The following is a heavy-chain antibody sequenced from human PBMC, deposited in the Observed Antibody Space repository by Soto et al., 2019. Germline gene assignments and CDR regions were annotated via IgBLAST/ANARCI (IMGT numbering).Heavy chain of an antibody. Sequence: GGSLRLSCAASGFTFSSYGMHWVRQAPGKGLEWVAVISYDGSNKYYADSVKGRFTISRDNSKNTLYLQMNSLRAEDTAVYYCAKEKVTTENLFDYWGQGTLVTVSS. J-gene: IGHJ4*02. V-gene: IGHV3-30*18. CDR2: ISYDGSNK. D-gene: IGHD4-4*01. CDR3: AKEKVTTENLFDY. CDR1: GFTFSSYG.